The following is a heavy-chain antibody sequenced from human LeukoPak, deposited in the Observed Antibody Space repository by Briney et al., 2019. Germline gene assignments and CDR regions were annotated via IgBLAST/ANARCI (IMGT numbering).Heavy chain of an antibody. Sequence: GGSLRLSCAASGYTFSSYSMNWVLQAPGKGLEWVSSISSSSSYIYYADSVKGRFTISRDNAKNSLYLQMNSLRAEDTAVYYCARGSNGDYLPFDYWGQGTLVTVSS. J-gene: IGHJ4*02. D-gene: IGHD4-17*01. V-gene: IGHV3-21*01. CDR3: ARGSNGDYLPFDY. CDR1: GYTFSSYS. CDR2: ISSSSSYI.